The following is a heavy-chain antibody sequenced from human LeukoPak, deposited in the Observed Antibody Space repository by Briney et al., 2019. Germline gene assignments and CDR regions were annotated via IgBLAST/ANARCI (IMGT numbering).Heavy chain of an antibody. CDR2: IYHSGST. D-gene: IGHD3-22*01. J-gene: IGHJ5*02. V-gene: IGHV4-38-2*02. CDR1: GYSISSGYY. Sequence: PSETLSLTCTVSGYSISSGYYWGWIRQPPGKGLEWIGSIYHSGSTYYNPSLKSRVTRSVDTSKNQFSLKLSSVTAADTAVYYCARAQYYYDNSGSPMNWTDPWGQGTLVTVSS. CDR3: ARAQYYYDNSGSPMNWTDP.